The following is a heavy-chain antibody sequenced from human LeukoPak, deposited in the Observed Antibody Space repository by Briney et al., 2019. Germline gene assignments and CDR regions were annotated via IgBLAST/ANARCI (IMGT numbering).Heavy chain of an antibody. Sequence: SQTLSLTCTVSGGSLSSGSYYWRWLRQPAGTGLEWIGRIYTSGSTKYNPSLKSRVTISVDTSKNQFSLKLSSVTAADTAVYYCARGLYDSSCYAKYPSRYFDLWGRGTLVTVSS. D-gene: IGHD3-22*01. CDR3: ARGLYDSSCYAKYPSRYFDL. CDR1: GGSLSSGSYY. CDR2: IYTSGST. J-gene: IGHJ2*01. V-gene: IGHV4-61*02.